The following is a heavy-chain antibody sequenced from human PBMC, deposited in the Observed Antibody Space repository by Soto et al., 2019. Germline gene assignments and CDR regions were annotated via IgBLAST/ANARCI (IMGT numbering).Heavy chain of an antibody. D-gene: IGHD3-10*01. Sequence: PGGSLRLSCAASGFTFSSYWMSWVRQAPGKGLEWVANIKQDGSEKYYVDSVKGRFTISRDNAKNSLYLQMNSLRAEDTAVYYCASSIWFGEFHFDYWGQGTLVTVSS. CDR1: GFTFSSYW. CDR3: ASSIWFGEFHFDY. V-gene: IGHV3-7*01. J-gene: IGHJ4*02. CDR2: IKQDGSEK.